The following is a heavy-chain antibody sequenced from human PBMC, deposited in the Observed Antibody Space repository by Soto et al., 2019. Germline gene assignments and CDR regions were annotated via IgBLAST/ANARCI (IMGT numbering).Heavy chain of an antibody. CDR3: ARDRFGSSWYLYYY. D-gene: IGHD6-13*01. Sequence: GRSLKLSCAASGFTFSNYALHWVRQAPGKGLEWVAVISDDGSNKYYADSVKGRFTISRGNSKNTLYLQMNSLRAEDTAVYYCARDRFGSSWYLYYYPAQGTPVLVSS. CDR1: GFTFSNYA. CDR2: ISDDGSNK. J-gene: IGHJ4*01. V-gene: IGHV3-30-3*01.